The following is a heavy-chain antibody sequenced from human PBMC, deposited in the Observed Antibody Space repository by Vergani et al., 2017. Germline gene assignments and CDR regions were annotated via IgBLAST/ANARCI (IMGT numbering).Heavy chain of an antibody. CDR1: GGSVSSGGYY. Sequence: QVQLQESGPGLVKPSQTLSLTCTVSGGSVSSGGYYWTWIRQHPEKGLEWIGDIYYSGSTYYNPSLESRLAISLDTSKNQFSLKLNSVTAADTAVYYCARGDGDYIWFTYWGQGTLVTVS. CDR3: ARGDGDYIWFTY. J-gene: IGHJ4*02. CDR2: IYYSGST. V-gene: IGHV4-31*03. D-gene: IGHD4-17*01.